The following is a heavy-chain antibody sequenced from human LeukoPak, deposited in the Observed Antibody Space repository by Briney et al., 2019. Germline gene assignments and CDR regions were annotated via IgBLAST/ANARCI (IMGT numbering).Heavy chain of an antibody. CDR2: TYYSGST. CDR3: ARFLWFGGPFDP. D-gene: IGHD3-10*01. Sequence: SETLSLTCTVSGGSVSSDSYYWNWVRQPPGKGLEWIGYTYYSGSTNNNPSLKSRVSISVDTSKNQFSLKLSSVTAAGAAVYYCARFLWFGGPFDPWGQGTLVTVSS. CDR1: GGSVSSDSYY. V-gene: IGHV4-61*01. J-gene: IGHJ5*02.